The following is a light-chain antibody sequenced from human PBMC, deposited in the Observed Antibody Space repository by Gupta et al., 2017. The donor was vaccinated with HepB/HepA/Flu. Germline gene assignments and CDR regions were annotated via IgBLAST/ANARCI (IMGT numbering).Light chain of an antibody. J-gene: IGKJ2*01. V-gene: IGKV3-20*01. CDR2: GAS. CDR3: HQYGSSPPHT. Sequence: EIVLTQSPGTVSLSPGERATLSCRASQSIVSSYLAWYQRKPGQAPRLLIYGASSRATGIPDRFSGSGSGTDFTLTISRLEPEDFAVYYCHQYGSSPPHTFGQGTKLEIK. CDR1: QSIVSSY.